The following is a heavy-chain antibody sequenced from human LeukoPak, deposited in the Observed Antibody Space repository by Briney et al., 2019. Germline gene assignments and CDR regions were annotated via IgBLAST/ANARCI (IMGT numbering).Heavy chain of an antibody. J-gene: IGHJ4*02. CDR1: GFTFDDYA. CDR2: ISWDGGST. V-gene: IGHV3-43D*03. CDR3: ATYRQVLLPFES. D-gene: IGHD5-18*01. Sequence: GGSLRLSCAASGFTFDDYAMHWVRQAPGKGLEWVSLISWDGGSTYYADSVKGRFTISRDNSKNSLYLQMNSLRVEDTAIYYCATYRQVLLPFESWGQGTLVTVSS.